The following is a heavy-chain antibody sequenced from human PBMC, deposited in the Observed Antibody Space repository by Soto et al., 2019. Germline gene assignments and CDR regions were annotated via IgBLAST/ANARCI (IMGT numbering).Heavy chain of an antibody. D-gene: IGHD3-9*01. Sequence: PSETLSLTCTVSGDSVRNQYWSWIRRPPGRGLEWIGYIYRSGSTKYNPSLKTRLTISVDKSKNQFSLKLNSVTAADSAVYFCARLEGLATISYYFDFWGPGALVTVSS. CDR1: GDSVRNQY. CDR3: ARLEGLATISYYFDF. J-gene: IGHJ4*02. V-gene: IGHV4-4*09. CDR2: IYRSGST.